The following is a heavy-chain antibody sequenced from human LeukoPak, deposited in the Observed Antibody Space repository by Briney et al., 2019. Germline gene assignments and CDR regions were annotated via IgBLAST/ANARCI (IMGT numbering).Heavy chain of an antibody. V-gene: IGHV3-48*01. J-gene: IGHJ5*02. CDR2: ISSSSSTI. Sequence: GGSLRLSCAASGFTFSSYSMNWVRQAPGKGLEWVSYISSSSSTIYYADSVKGRFTIPRDNAKNSLYLQMNSLRAEDTAVYYCARGSRDSGWYMEAWFDPWGQGTLVTVSS. CDR3: ARGSRDSGWYMEAWFDP. D-gene: IGHD6-19*01. CDR1: GFTFSSYS.